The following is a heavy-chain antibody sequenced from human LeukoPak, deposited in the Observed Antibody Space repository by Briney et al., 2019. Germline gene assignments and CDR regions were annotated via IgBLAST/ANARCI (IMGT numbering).Heavy chain of an antibody. J-gene: IGHJ4*02. V-gene: IGHV1-8*01. D-gene: IGHD3-22*01. CDR1: GYTFISYD. CDR3: ARGLYYYDSNGRTPYDY. Sequence: ASVKVSCKASGYTFISYDINWVRQAPGQGLEWMGWMNPNSGITGYAQKFQGRVSMTRNTSISTAYMELSSLKSEDTAVCYCARGLYYYDSNGRTPYDYWGQGTLVTVSS. CDR2: MNPNSGIT.